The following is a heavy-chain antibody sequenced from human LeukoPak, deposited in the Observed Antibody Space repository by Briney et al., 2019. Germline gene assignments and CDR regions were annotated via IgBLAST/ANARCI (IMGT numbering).Heavy chain of an antibody. J-gene: IGHJ6*02. CDR2: ISGSGGST. CDR1: GFTFSSYA. D-gene: IGHD3-3*01. Sequence: GGSLRLSCAASGFTFSSYAMSWVRQAPGKGLEWVSAISGSGGSTYYADSVKGRFTISRDNSKNTLYLQMNSLRAEDTAVYYCAKDFYRDFWSGYLHYYYYYGMDVWGQGTTVTVSS. CDR3: AKDFYRDFWSGYLHYYYYYGMDV. V-gene: IGHV3-23*01.